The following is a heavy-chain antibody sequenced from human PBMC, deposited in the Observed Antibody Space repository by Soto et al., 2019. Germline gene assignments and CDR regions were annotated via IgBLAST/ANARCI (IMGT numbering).Heavy chain of an antibody. Sequence: ASVKVSCKASGYTFTGYYMHWVRQAPGQGLEWMGWINPNSGGTNYAQKFQGWVTMTRDTSISTAYMELSRLRSDDTAVYYCARDSSVATPRPVYYYYYMDVWGKGTTVTVSS. D-gene: IGHD5-12*01. CDR3: ARDSSVATPRPVYYYYYMDV. CDR1: GYTFTGYY. CDR2: INPNSGGT. J-gene: IGHJ6*03. V-gene: IGHV1-2*04.